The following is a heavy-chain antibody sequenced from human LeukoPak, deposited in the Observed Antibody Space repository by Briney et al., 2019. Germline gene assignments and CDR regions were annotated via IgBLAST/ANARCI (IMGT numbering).Heavy chain of an antibody. Sequence: SETLSLTCTVSGGSISSYYWSWIRQPAGKGLEWIGRIYTSGSTNYNSSLKSRVTMSVDTSKNQFSLKLSSVTAADTAVYYCARDPMTTVITGFDPWGQGTLVTVSS. V-gene: IGHV4-4*07. CDR3: ARDPMTTVITGFDP. J-gene: IGHJ5*02. CDR2: IYTSGST. D-gene: IGHD4-17*01. CDR1: GGSISSYY.